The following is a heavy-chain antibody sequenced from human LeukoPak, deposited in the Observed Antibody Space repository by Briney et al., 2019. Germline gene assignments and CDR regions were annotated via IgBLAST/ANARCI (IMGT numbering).Heavy chain of an antibody. CDR3: ASQRKTGEPYYFDY. Sequence: SETLSLTCTVSGGSISSSYWNWIRQPPGEGLEWIGSMYYSGSTYYNPSLKSRVTISIDTSKNHFSLELNSVTAADTAVYYCASQRKTGEPYYFDYWGQGTLVTVSS. CDR2: MYYSGST. CDR1: GGSISSSY. D-gene: IGHD7-27*01. J-gene: IGHJ4*02. V-gene: IGHV4-39*02.